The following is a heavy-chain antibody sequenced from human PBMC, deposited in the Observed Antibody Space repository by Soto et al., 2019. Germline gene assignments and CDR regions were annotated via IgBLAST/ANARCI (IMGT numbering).Heavy chain of an antibody. D-gene: IGHD2-2*01. J-gene: IGHJ4*02. Sequence: PSETLSLTCTFSGGSFSSISNHYCSWIRQPPGKGLEWIGYIYYSGTTSYNPSLKSRLIISVDTSQNQFSLKLASVTAADTAVYYCARVYVWNCISTSCPFDYWGQGTLVTVSS. V-gene: IGHV4-61*01. CDR1: GGSFSSISNHY. CDR3: ARVYVWNCISTSCPFDY. CDR2: IYYSGTT.